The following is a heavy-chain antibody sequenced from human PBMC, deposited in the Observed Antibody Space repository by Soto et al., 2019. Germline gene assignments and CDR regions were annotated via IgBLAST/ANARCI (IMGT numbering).Heavy chain of an antibody. CDR1: GGTFSSYA. CDR2: IIPIFGTA. CDR3: ARAWPHQVNQLWSDY. V-gene: IGHV1-69*13. J-gene: IGHJ4*02. Sequence: SVKVSSKGSGGTFSSYAISWVRQAPGQGLEWMGGIIPIFGTANYAQKFQGRVTITADESTSTAYMELSSLRSEDTAVYYCARAWPHQVNQLWSDYWGQGTLVTVSS. D-gene: IGHD5-18*01.